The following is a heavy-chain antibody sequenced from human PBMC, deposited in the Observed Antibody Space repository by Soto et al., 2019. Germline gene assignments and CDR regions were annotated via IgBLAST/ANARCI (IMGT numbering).Heavy chain of an antibody. D-gene: IGHD5-12*01. Sequence: GASVKVSCKVSGYTLTELSMHWVRQAPGKGLEWMGGFDPEDGETIYAQKFQGRVTMTEDTSTDTAYMELSSLRSEDTAVYYCATITKGYELDYFDYWGQGTLVTVSS. CDR2: FDPEDGET. CDR1: GYTLTELS. J-gene: IGHJ4*02. V-gene: IGHV1-24*01. CDR3: ATITKGYELDYFDY.